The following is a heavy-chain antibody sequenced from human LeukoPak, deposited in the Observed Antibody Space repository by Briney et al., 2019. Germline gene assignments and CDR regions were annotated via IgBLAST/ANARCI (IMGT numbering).Heavy chain of an antibody. J-gene: IGHJ4*02. Sequence: SETLSLTCAVNGGSFSGYYWTWIRQPPGKGLEWIGEMNHSGSTNYNPSLKSRATILVDTSKNQFSLKLSSVTAADTAVYYCARGPDCTTGSCTARPLDYWGQGTLVTVSS. CDR2: MNHSGST. V-gene: IGHV4-34*01. CDR3: ARGPDCTTGSCTARPLDY. D-gene: IGHD2-15*01. CDR1: GGSFSGYY.